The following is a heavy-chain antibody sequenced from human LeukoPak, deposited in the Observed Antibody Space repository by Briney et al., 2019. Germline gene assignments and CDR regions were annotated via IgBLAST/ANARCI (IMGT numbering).Heavy chain of an antibody. J-gene: IGHJ4*02. V-gene: IGHV3-74*01. D-gene: IGHD3-3*02. Sequence: SGGSLRLSCAASGFTFSSYWTFWVRQAPGKGLVWVSRINSDGSSTSYADSVTGRFTISRDNAKNTLYLQLNSLRAEDTAVYYCARAFRWPPQADCWGQGTLVTVSS. CDR1: GFTFSSYW. CDR3: ARAFRWPPQADC. CDR2: INSDGSST.